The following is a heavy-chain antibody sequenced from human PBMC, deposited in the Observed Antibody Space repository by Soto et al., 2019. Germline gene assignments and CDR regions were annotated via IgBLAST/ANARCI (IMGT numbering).Heavy chain of an antibody. J-gene: IGHJ6*02. CDR2: IYPGDSDT. CDR3: ASGRIAAAGDYYYGMDV. CDR1: GYSFTSYW. Sequence: PGESLKFSCKGSGYSFTSYWIGWVRQMPGKGLEWMGIIYPGDSDTRYSPSFQGQVTISADKSISTAYLQWSSLKASDTAMYYCASGRIAAAGDYYYGMDVWGQGTTVTVSS. D-gene: IGHD6-13*01. V-gene: IGHV5-51*01.